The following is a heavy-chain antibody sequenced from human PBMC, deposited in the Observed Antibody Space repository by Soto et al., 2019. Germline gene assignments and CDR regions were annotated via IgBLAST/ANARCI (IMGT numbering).Heavy chain of an antibody. CDR2: ISTYNGKT. V-gene: IGHV1-18*03. CDR3: ASDRVEAALGTFDQ. Sequence: QVQLVQSGAEVKKPGASVTVSCKTSGYTFSTYPISWVRQAPGQGLEWVGWISTYNGKTNYGQKFQGRVTITTDTSACTVYMNLRNLRSDDMDVYYCASDRVEAALGTFDQWGQGHLVTVSS. J-gene: IGHJ4*02. D-gene: IGHD6-13*01. CDR1: GYTFSTYP.